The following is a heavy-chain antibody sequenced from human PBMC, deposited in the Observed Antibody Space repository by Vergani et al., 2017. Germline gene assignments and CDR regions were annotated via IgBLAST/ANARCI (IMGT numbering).Heavy chain of an antibody. D-gene: IGHD3-3*01. J-gene: IGHJ6*03. CDR1: GGSISSYY. CDR2: IYYSGST. V-gene: IGHV4-59*01. CDR3: ARGGDDFWSVSLSPYYYYYMDV. Sequence: QVQLQESGPGLVKPSETLSLTCTVSGGSISSYYWSWIRQPPGKGLEWIGYIYYSGSTNYNPSLKSRVTISVDTSKNQFSLKLSSVTAADTAVYYCARGGDDFWSVSLSPYYYYYMDVWGKGTTVTVSS.